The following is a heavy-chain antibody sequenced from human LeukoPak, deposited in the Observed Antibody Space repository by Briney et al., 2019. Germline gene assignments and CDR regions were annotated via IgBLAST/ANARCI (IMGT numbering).Heavy chain of an antibody. CDR2: IAPSDSYT. J-gene: IGHJ4*02. CDR1: GYSFTSHW. CDR3: ARHLRAYSSSWYFDY. D-gene: IGHD6-13*01. Sequence: GESLKISCKGSGYSFTSHWISWVRQMPGKGLEWVGRIAPSDSYTNYSPSFQGHVTISADKPIDTAYLQWSSLKASDTAMYYCARHLRAYSSSWYFDYWGQGTLVTVSS. V-gene: IGHV5-10-1*01.